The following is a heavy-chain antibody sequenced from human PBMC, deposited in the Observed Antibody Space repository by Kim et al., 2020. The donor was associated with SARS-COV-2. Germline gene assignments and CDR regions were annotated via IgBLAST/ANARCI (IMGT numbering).Heavy chain of an antibody. J-gene: IGHJ5*02. CDR3: AREVGELYNWNEKNWFDP. V-gene: IGHV3-11*06. D-gene: IGHD1-1*01. Sequence: KGRFTISRDNAKNSLYLQMNSLRAEDTAVYYCAREVGELYNWNEKNWFDPWGQGTLVTVSS.